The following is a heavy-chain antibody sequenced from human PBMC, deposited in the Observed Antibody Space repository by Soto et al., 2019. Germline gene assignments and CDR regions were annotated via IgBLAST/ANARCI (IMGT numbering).Heavy chain of an antibody. D-gene: IGHD6-13*01. Sequence: PGGSLRLSCAASGFTFRSYWLRWVCQAPGKGLEWVANIKQDGSEKYYVDSVKGRFTISRDNAKNPLYLQMNSLRAEDTAVYYCARDIAAAGCDYWGQGTLVTVSS. V-gene: IGHV3-7*05. CDR2: IKQDGSEK. J-gene: IGHJ4*02. CDR3: ARDIAAAGCDY. CDR1: GFTFRSYW.